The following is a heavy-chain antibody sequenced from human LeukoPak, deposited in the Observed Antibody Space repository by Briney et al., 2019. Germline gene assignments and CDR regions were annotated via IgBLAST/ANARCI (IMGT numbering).Heavy chain of an antibody. V-gene: IGHV4-39*01. CDR1: GGSISLSYYY. CDR3: ARHSAYYYDSSGWFDY. Sequence: SETLSLTCSVSGGSISLSYYYWGWIRQPPGKALEWIGSVYYSGTTSYNPSLKSRVTMSVDTSKNQFSLKLHSVAAADTAVYYCARHSAYYYDSSGWFDYWGQGTLVTVSS. CDR2: VYYSGTT. J-gene: IGHJ4*02. D-gene: IGHD3-22*01.